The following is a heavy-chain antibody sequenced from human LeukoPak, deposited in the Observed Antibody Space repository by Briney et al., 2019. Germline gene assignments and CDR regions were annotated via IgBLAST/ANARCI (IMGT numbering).Heavy chain of an antibody. Sequence: GGSLRLSCAASGFTFSSYAMSWVRQAPRKGLEWVSAISGSGGSTYYADSVKGRFTISRDNSKNTLYLQMNSLRAEDTAVYYCATMLWFGELFDYWGQGTLVTVSS. J-gene: IGHJ4*02. CDR3: ATMLWFGELFDY. V-gene: IGHV3-23*01. CDR2: ISGSGGST. D-gene: IGHD3-10*01. CDR1: GFTFSSYA.